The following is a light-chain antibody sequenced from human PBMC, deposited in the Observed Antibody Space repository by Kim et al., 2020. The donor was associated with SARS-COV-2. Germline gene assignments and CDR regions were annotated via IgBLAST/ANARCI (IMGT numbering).Light chain of an antibody. CDR1: QYIGDW. CDR3: QQRRDWPLT. Sequence: PGETATLSCRASQYIGDWLAWYQQRPGQAPRLLICDASNRAPGIPARVSGSGSGTDFTLTIRSLEPEDLGVYYCQQRRDWPLTFGEGTKVDIK. J-gene: IGKJ4*01. CDR2: DAS. V-gene: IGKV3-11*01.